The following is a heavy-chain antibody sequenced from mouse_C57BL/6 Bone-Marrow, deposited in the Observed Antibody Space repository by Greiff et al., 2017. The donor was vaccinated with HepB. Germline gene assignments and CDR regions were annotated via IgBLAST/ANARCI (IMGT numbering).Heavy chain of an antibody. Sequence: VQLQQPGAELVMPGASVKLSCKASGYTFTSYWMHWVKQRPGQGLEWIGEIDPSDSYTNYNQKFKGKSTLTVDKSSSTAYMQLSSLTSEDSAVYYCARKVLTTLCFDYWGQGTTLTVSS. D-gene: IGHD6-1*01. CDR1: GYTFTSYW. V-gene: IGHV1-69*01. CDR3: ARKVLTTLCFDY. CDR2: IDPSDSYT. J-gene: IGHJ2*01.